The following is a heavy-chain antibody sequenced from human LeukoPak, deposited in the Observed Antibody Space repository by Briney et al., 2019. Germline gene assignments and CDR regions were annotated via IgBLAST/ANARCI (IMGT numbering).Heavy chain of an antibody. D-gene: IGHD3-9*01. J-gene: IGHJ3*02. CDR1: GGSFSGYY. V-gene: IGHV4-34*01. Sequence: SETLSLTCAVYGGSFSGYYRSWIRQPPGKGLEWIGEINHSGSTNYNPSLKSRVTISVDTSKNQFSLKLSSVTAADTAVYYCAATPIRYFDWLSGTDAFDIWGQGTMVTVSS. CDR2: INHSGST. CDR3: AATPIRYFDWLSGTDAFDI.